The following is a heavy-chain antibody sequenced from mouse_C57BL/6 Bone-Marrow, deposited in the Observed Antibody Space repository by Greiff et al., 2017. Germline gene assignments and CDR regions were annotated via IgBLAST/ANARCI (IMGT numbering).Heavy chain of an antibody. Sequence: VQLQESGPELVKPGASVKISCKASGYAFSSSWMNWVKQRPGKGLEWIGRIYPGDGDTNYNGKFKGKATLTADKSSSTAYMQLSSLTSEDSAVYVCAREEELLLRSFAYWGQGTLVTVSA. CDR1: GYAFSSSW. CDR3: AREEELLLRSFAY. V-gene: IGHV1-82*01. J-gene: IGHJ3*01. D-gene: IGHD1-1*01. CDR2: IYPGDGDT.